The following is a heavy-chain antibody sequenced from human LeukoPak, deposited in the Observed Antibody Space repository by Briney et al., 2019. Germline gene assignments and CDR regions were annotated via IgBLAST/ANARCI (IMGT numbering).Heavy chain of an antibody. J-gene: IGHJ5*02. Sequence: ASVKVSCKASGYTFTSYGISWVRQAPGQGLEWMGIINPSGGSTSYAQKFQGRVTMTRDTSTSTVYMELSSLRSEDTAVYYCARDVKGLLLRRRGFDPWGQGTLVTVSS. CDR3: ARDVKGLLLRRRGFDP. CDR2: INPSGGST. CDR1: GYTFTSYG. D-gene: IGHD3-22*01. V-gene: IGHV1-46*01.